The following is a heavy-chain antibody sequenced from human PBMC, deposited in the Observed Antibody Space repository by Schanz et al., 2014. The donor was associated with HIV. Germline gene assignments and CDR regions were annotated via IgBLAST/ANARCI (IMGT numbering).Heavy chain of an antibody. CDR2: ISISGHST. V-gene: IGHV3-23*01. CDR3: AKSSRIYMAIVVE. CDR1: GFTLKTYA. Sequence: EVQLLESGGGLKQPGGSLRLSCVVSGFTLKTYAMTWVRQAPGKGLEWVSGISISGHSTYYADSVKGRFTISRDISKNTLYLQMNSLRAEDTAVYYCAKSSRIYMAIVVEWGQGTLVTVSS. J-gene: IGHJ4*02. D-gene: IGHD2-15*01.